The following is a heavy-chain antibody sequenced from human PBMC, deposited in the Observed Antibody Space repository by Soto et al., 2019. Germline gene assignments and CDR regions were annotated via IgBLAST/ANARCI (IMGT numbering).Heavy chain of an antibody. CDR3: AAVYCSSTSCYHSPHDYYYYGMDV. V-gene: IGHV1-58*01. CDR2: IVVGSGNT. CDR1: GFTFTSSA. D-gene: IGHD2-2*01. J-gene: IGHJ6*02. Sequence: GASVKVSCKASGFTFTSSAVQWVRQARGQRLEWIGWIVVGSGNTNYAQKFQERVTITRDMSTSTAYMELSSLRSEDTAVYYCAAVYCSSTSCYHSPHDYYYYGMDVWGQGTTVTVSS.